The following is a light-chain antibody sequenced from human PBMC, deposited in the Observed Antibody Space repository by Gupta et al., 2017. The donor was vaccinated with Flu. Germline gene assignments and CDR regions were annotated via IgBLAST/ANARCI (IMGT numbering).Light chain of an antibody. CDR3: AAWDDTLSGRGV. CDR1: NSNIGRNY. J-gene: IGLJ3*02. CDR2: RND. Sequence: XVXTXAPSVXXXPRQRGPISCSGSNSNIGRNYVFWYQQLPGQAPKLLIYRNDHRPSGVPDRFSGSKSDTSASLAINGLQSEDEGFYYCAAWDDTLSGRGVFGGGTRVTVL. V-gene: IGLV1-47*01.